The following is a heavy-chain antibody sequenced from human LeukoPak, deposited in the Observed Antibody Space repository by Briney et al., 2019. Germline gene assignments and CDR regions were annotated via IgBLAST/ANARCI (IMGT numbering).Heavy chain of an antibody. V-gene: IGHV3-66*02. CDR2: VYSGGQT. Sequence: GGSLRLSCAASGFTVNSKYMSWVRQAPGTGLEWVSVVYSGGQTYYADSVRGRFTVSRDISKNTMYLQMGSLRVEDMAVYYCARYSGSSCLDYWGQGTLVTVSS. J-gene: IGHJ4*02. CDR3: ARYSGSSCLDY. D-gene: IGHD3-10*01. CDR1: GFTVNSKY.